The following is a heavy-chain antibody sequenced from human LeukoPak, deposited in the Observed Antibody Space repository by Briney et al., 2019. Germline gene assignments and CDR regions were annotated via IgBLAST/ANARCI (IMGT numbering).Heavy chain of an antibody. CDR3: ARVAGSIDY. CDR1: GYTFTTYD. D-gene: IGHD6-19*01. CDR2: MNPNSGYT. Sequence: ASVNVSCKASGYTFTTYDINRVRQATGQGLEWMGWMNPNSGYTGYAQKFQGRVTITRDTSISTAYMELSSLRSEDTAVYYCARVAGSIDYWGQGTLVTVSS. V-gene: IGHV1-8*03. J-gene: IGHJ4*02.